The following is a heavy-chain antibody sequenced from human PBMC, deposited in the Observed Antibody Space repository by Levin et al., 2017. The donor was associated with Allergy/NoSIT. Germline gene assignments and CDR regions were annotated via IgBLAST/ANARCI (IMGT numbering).Heavy chain of an antibody. CDR1: DGSITNYY. CDR3: ARRYTTGYYDY. CDR2: IHHSGTI. D-gene: IGHD3-9*01. Sequence: SETLSLTCTVSDGSITNYYWSWFRQPPGKGLEWIGDIHHSGTINYNPSLKSRVTMSADTSKNQLSLKLGSVTAADTAVYYCARRYTTGYYDYWGQGTRVTASS. J-gene: IGHJ4*02. V-gene: IGHV4-59*08.